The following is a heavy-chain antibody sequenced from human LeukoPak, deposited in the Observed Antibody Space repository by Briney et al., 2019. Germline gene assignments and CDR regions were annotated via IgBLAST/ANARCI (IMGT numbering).Heavy chain of an antibody. D-gene: IGHD3-3*01. CDR2: IYYSGST. V-gene: IGHV4-59*01. J-gene: IGHJ6*02. CDR1: GGSISSYY. CDR3: AGESKGESYDFWSGYYYYYYGMDV. Sequence: PSETLSLTCTVSGGSISSYYWSWIRQPPGKGLEWIGYIYYSGSTNYNPSLKSRVTISVDTSKNQVSLKLSSVTAADTAVYYCAGESKGESYDFWSGYYYYYYGMDVWGQGTTVTVSS.